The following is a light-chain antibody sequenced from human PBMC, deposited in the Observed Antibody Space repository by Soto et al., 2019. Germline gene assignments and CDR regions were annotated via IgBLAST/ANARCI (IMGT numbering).Light chain of an antibody. Sequence: DIQMTQSPPILSASVGDRVTITCRASQNVDSWLAWYQQKPGKAPKLLIYKASTLESGVPARFSGSGSGTEFTLTISGLQSDDFATYYCQQYNTFWTFGHGTKVEIK. CDR3: QQYNTFWT. V-gene: IGKV1-5*03. CDR1: QNVDSW. CDR2: KAS. J-gene: IGKJ1*01.